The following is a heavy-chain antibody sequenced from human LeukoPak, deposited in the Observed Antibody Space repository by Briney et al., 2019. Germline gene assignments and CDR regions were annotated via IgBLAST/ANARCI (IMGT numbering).Heavy chain of an antibody. Sequence: SETLSLTCAVYGGSFSDYRWSWIRQPPGKGLEWIGEINHSGGTNYNPSLKSRVTISVDTSKNQFSLKLSSVTAADTAVYYCARVGYSSSSKESDFDYWGQGTLVTVSS. D-gene: IGHD6-13*01. CDR3: ARVGYSSSSKESDFDY. CDR1: GGSFSDYR. CDR2: INHSGGT. V-gene: IGHV4-34*01. J-gene: IGHJ4*02.